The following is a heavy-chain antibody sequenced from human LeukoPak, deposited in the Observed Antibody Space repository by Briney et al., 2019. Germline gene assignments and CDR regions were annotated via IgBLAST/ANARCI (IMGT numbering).Heavy chain of an antibody. CDR3: ARDGTYCSSTSCLLDY. CDR2: ISSTGRTI. J-gene: IGHJ4*02. D-gene: IGHD2-2*01. CDR1: GFTFSNYM. Sequence: PGGSLRLSCAASGFTFSNYMVSWVRQAPGKGLEWISSISSTGRTIYYADSVKGRFTISRGSAKNSVSLQMNSLRDEDTAVYYCARDGTYCSSTSCLLDYWGQGTLVSVSS. V-gene: IGHV3-48*02.